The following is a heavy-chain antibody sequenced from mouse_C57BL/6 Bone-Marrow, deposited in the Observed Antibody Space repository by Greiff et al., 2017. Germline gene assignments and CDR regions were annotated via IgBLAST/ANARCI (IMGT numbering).Heavy chain of an antibody. CDR1: GFTFSSYG. D-gene: IGHD2-4*01. V-gene: IGHV5-6*01. CDR3: ARQIYYDYDPLAY. CDR2: ISSGGSYT. J-gene: IGHJ3*01. Sequence: EVMLVESGGDLVKPGGSLKLSCAASGFTFSSYGMSWVRQTPDKRLEWVATISSGGSYTYYPDSVKGRFTISRDNTKNTLYLQVSSLKSEDTAMXYCARQIYYDYDPLAYWGQGTLVTVSA.